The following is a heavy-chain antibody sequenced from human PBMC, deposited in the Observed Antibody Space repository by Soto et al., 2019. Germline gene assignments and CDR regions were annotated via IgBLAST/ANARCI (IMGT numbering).Heavy chain of an antibody. V-gene: IGHV3-30*18. CDR2: ISYDGSNK. Sequence: GGSLRLSCAASGFTFSSYGMHWVRQAPGKGLEWVAVISYDGSNKYYADSVKGRFTISRDNSKNTLYLQMNSLRAEDTAVYYCAKDYGSGISGDYYGMDVWGQGTTVTVSS. D-gene: IGHD3-10*01. CDR1: GFTFSSYG. J-gene: IGHJ6*02. CDR3: AKDYGSGISGDYYGMDV.